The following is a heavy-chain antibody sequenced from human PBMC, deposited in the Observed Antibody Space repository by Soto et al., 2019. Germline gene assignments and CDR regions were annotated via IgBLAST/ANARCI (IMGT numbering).Heavy chain of an antibody. CDR3: ARSAIATHWFFDL. V-gene: IGHV4-39*01. CDR1: GGSISSSSYY. Sequence: SETLSLTCTVSGGSISSSSYYWGWIRQPPGKGLEWIGSIHYSGSTYYNPSLKSRVTISVDTSKNQFSLELTSVTAADTALYYCARSAIATHWFFDLWGRGTLVTVSS. CDR2: IHYSGST. J-gene: IGHJ2*01. D-gene: IGHD5-18*01.